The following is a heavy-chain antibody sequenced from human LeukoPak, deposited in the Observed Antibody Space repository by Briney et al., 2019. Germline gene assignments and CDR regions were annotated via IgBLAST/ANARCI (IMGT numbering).Heavy chain of an antibody. V-gene: IGHV4-59*01. J-gene: IGHJ3*02. CDR1: GGSISSYY. Sequence: SETLSLTCTVSGGSISSYYWSWIRQPPGEGLEWIGYIYYSGSTNYNPSLKSRVTISVDTSKNQFSLKLSSVTAADTAVYYCARLRTDAFDIWGQGTMVTVSS. CDR3: ARLRTDAFDI. CDR2: IYYSGST. D-gene: IGHD4-17*01.